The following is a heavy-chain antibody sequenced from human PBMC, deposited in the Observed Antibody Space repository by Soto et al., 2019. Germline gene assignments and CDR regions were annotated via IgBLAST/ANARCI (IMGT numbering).Heavy chain of an antibody. J-gene: IGHJ6*02. V-gene: IGHV1-69*12. D-gene: IGHD1-1*01. CDR3: ARDKDRLQLGGNYYYIMDV. Sequence: QVQLVQSGAEVKKPGSSVKISCKASGGTFRTNAFSCVRQAPGQGLEWMGGIIPIFPTPDYAQKFQSRVTITADESTTTTYMELSSLRSEDTAIYYCARDKDRLQLGGNYYYIMDVWGQGTTVTVSS. CDR1: GGTFRTNA. CDR2: IIPIFPTP.